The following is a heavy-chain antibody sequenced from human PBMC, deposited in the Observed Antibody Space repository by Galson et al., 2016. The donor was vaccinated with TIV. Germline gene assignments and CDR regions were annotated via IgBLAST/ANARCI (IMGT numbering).Heavy chain of an antibody. CDR2: ISGGGGST. D-gene: IGHD3-22*01. CDR1: GFTFSSYA. V-gene: IGHV3-23*01. CDR3: TKVPSSGFSYYYGLDV. Sequence: SLRLSCAASGFTFSSYAMSWVRQAPGKGLEWVSVISGGGGSTYYADSVKGRFTISRDNSKNTLFLQMNSLRAEDTAVYYCTKVPSSGFSYYYGLDVWGQGTTVTVSS. J-gene: IGHJ6*02.